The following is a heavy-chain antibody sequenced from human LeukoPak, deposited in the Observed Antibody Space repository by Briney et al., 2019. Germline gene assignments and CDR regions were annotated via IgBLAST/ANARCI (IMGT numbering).Heavy chain of an antibody. CDR1: GSTFSDYG. J-gene: IGHJ6*03. D-gene: IGHD1-7*01. CDR2: ISNSDDTK. CDR3: VRDITGTTYYYYYMDV. V-gene: IGHV3-48*04. Sequence: QPGGSLRLSCAASGSTFSDYGMSWVRQAPGKGLEWVSYISNSDDTKKYAESEKGRFTISRDNAQKSLYLQMNSLRVEDTAVYYCVRDITGTTYYYYYMDVWGKGTTVTVSS.